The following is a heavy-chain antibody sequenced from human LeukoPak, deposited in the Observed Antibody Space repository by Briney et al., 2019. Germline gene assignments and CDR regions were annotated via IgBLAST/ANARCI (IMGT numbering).Heavy chain of an antibody. CDR1: GYTFTGYY. V-gene: IGHV1-2*02. J-gene: IGHJ4*02. CDR2: INPNSGGT. CDR3: ARDDVSDVLRFLEWLSPTYYFDY. D-gene: IGHD3-3*01. Sequence: ASVKVSCKASGYTFTGYYMHWVRQAPGQGLEWMGWINPNSGGTNYAQKFQGRVTMTRDTSISTAYMELSRLRSDDTAVYYCARDDVSDVLRFLEWLSPTYYFDYWGQGTLVTVSS.